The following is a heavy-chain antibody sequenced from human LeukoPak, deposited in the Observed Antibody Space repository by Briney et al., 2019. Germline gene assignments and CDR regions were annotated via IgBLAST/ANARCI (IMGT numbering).Heavy chain of an antibody. J-gene: IGHJ4*02. CDR2: IYHSGTT. CDR3: ARGPYYFDS. CDR1: GGSLSGSGYY. V-gene: IGHV4-39*07. Sequence: SETLSLTCPVSGGSLSGSGYYLGWVRQAPGKELEWIGSIYHSGTTYYNPYLKSRVTISVDTSRNQFSVRLSSVTAADTAVYYCARGPYYFDSWGQGTLVTASS.